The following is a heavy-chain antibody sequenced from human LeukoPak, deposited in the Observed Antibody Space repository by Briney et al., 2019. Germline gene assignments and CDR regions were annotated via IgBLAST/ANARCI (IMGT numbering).Heavy chain of an antibody. J-gene: IGHJ6*03. D-gene: IGHD5-12*01. CDR2: IYHSGST. CDR1: GGSISSGGYY. CDR3: ARPAVSPRADIGDYMDV. V-gene: IGHV4-30-2*01. Sequence: TSETLSLTCTVSGGSISSGGYYWSWIRQPPGKGLEWIGYIYHSGSTYYNPSLKSRVTISVDTSKNQFSLKLSSVTAADTAVYYCARPAVSPRADIGDYMDVWGKGTTVTVSS.